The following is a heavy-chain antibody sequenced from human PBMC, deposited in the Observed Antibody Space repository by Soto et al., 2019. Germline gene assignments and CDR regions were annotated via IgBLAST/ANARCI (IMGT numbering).Heavy chain of an antibody. Sequence: PSETLSLTCAVYGGSFSGYYWSWIRQPPGKGLEWIGEINHSGSTNYNPSLKSRVTISVDTSKNQFSLKLSSVTAADTAVYYCARFPALVIAAAARYNWFDPWGQGTLVTVSS. CDR2: INHSGST. D-gene: IGHD6-13*01. CDR1: GGSFSGYY. CDR3: ARFPALVIAAAARYNWFDP. V-gene: IGHV4-34*01. J-gene: IGHJ5*02.